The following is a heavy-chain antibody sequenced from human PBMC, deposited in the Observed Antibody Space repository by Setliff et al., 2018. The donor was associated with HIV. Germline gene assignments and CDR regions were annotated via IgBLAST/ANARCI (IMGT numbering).Heavy chain of an antibody. CDR2: ISPDDSDT. V-gene: IGHV5-51*01. Sequence: PGESLKISCKSSGYVFTNYWIGWVRQMPGKGLEWMGIISPDDSDTRYSPSFQGQVTISADKSISTAYLQWSSLQTSDSGMYYCARGIAALTASFDYWGQGSLVTVSS. CDR1: GYVFTNYW. D-gene: IGHD2-21*02. CDR3: ARGIAALTASFDY. J-gene: IGHJ4*02.